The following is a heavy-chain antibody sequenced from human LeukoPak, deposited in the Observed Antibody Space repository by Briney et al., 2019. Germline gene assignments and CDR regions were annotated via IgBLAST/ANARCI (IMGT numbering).Heavy chain of an antibody. CDR1: GFTVSTNY. V-gene: IGHV3-53*01. Sequence: GGSLRLSCAASGFTVSTNYMTWVRQTPGKGLEWVSLIYSGGSIYYAASVKGRFTISRDNAKNTVYLHMNSLRAEDTALYYCARDRQYAFDIWGQGTMVTVSS. CDR3: ARDRQYAFDI. CDR2: IYSGGSI. J-gene: IGHJ3*02.